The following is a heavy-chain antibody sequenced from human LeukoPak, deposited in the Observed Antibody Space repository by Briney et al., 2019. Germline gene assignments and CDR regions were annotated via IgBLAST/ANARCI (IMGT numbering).Heavy chain of an antibody. V-gene: IGHV4-59*02. D-gene: IGHD2-15*01. CDR3: ARGGAAPGAFDV. CDR1: GGSVSSYY. J-gene: IGHJ3*01. CDR2: IYNSGST. Sequence: SETLSLTCTVPGGSVSSYYWSWIRQPPGKGLEWIGYIYNSGSTNYNPSLKSRVTISVDTSKNQFSLKLSSVTAADTAVYYCARGGAAPGAFDVWGQGTVVTASS.